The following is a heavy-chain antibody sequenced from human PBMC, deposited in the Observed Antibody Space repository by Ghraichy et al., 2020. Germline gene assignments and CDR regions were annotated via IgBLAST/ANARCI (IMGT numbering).Heavy chain of an antibody. D-gene: IGHD4-11*01. Sequence: GGSLRLSCAASGFTFNSYGMNWVRQAPGKGLEWVSYISHSNGLIYYADSVKGRFTISTDKAKSSLSLQMNSLRDEDTAFYYCARDSNWAFDIWGHGTLGTVSS. CDR3: ARDSNWAFDI. J-gene: IGHJ4*03. CDR1: GFTFNSYG. CDR2: ISHSNGLI. V-gene: IGHV3-48*02.